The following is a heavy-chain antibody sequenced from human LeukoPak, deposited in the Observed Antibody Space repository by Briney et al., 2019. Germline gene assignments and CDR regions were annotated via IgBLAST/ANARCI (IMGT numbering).Heavy chain of an antibody. V-gene: IGHV1-8*01. CDR1: GYTFTSYD. D-gene: IGHD2-15*01. Sequence: ASVKVSCKASGYTFTSYDINWVRQATGQGLEWMGWMNPNSGNTGYAQKFQGRVTMTRNTSISTAYMELSSLRSEDTAVYYCARERCSGGSCYLRQPNWFDPWGQGTLVTVSS. J-gene: IGHJ5*02. CDR2: MNPNSGNT. CDR3: ARERCSGGSCYLRQPNWFDP.